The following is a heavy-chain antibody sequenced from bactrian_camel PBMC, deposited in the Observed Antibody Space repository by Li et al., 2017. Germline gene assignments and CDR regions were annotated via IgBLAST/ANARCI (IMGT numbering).Heavy chain of an antibody. CDR2: LWTGDGST. D-gene: IGHD1*01. Sequence: HVQLVESGGGSVQAGGSLRLSCEASGSTSEIYCMGWFRDVPGKGREGIAGLWTGDGSTYYTDSVKGRFTISVDAAKKTLYLHMDNLKPEDTAMYYCAARLGSISTATWSTDYLYNFWGRGTQVTVS. V-gene: IGHV3S63*01. CDR3: AARLGSISTATWSTDYLYNF. J-gene: IGHJ4*01. CDR1: GSTSEIYC.